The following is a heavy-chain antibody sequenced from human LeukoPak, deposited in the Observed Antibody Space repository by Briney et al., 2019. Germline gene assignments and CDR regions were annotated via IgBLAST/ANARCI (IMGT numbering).Heavy chain of an antibody. CDR1: GGTISSSGYY. Sequence: SETLSLTCTVSGGTISSSGYYWGWIRQPPGKGLDWIGSIYSSGNTHYSPSLKSRVTISLDTSKNQFSLRLSSVTAADTAVYYCARHNSGTYLDWGQGNLVTVSS. J-gene: IGHJ4*02. CDR3: ARHNSGTYLD. D-gene: IGHD1-26*01. CDR2: IYSSGNT. V-gene: IGHV4-39*01.